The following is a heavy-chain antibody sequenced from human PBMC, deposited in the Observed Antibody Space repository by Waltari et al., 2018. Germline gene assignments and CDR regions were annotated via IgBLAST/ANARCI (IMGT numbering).Heavy chain of an antibody. J-gene: IGHJ4*02. CDR3: ARKAYSSSWYPFDY. Sequence: QVQLQQWGAGLLKPSETLSLTCAVYGGSFSGYYWSWIRQPPGKGLEWIGEINHSGSTNYNPSLKSRVTISVDTSKNQFSLKLSSVTAADTAVYYCARKAYSSSWYPFDYWGQGTLVTVSS. CDR1: GGSFSGYY. CDR2: INHSGST. V-gene: IGHV4-34*01. D-gene: IGHD6-13*01.